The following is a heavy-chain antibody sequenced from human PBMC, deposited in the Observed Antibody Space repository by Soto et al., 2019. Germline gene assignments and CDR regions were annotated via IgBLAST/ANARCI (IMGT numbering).Heavy chain of an antibody. CDR2: ISAYNGNT. D-gene: IGHD1-1*01. J-gene: IGHJ6*02. CDR1: GYTFTSYG. V-gene: IGHV1-18*01. CDR3: ALNLDGRWAVGMDV. Sequence: QVQLVQSGAEVKKPGASVKVSCKASGYTFTSYGISWVRQAPGQGLEWMGWISAYNGNTNYAQKLQGRVTMTTDTPTSTAYMEPRSLRSDDTAVYYCALNLDGRWAVGMDVWGQGTTVTVSS.